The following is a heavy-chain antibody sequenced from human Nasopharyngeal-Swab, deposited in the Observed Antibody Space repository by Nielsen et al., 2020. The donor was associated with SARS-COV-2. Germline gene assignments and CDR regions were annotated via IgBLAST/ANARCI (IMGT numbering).Heavy chain of an antibody. V-gene: IGHV3-30*03. Sequence: GGSLRLSCAASGFTFSSYGMHWVRQAPGKGLEWVAVISYDGSNKYYADSVKGRFTISRDNSKNTLYLQMNSLRAEDTAVYYCAREAFDSTTYYYYMDVWGKGTTVTVSS. D-gene: IGHD1-1*01. CDR3: AREAFDSTTYYYYMDV. J-gene: IGHJ6*03. CDR2: ISYDGSNK. CDR1: GFTFSSYG.